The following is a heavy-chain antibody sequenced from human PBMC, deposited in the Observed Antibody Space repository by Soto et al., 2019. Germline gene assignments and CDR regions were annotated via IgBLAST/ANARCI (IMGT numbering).Heavy chain of an antibody. CDR1: GFTFSDYY. Sequence: GSLRLSCAASGFTFSDYYMSWIRQAPGKGLEWVSYISSSSSYTNYADSVKGRFTISRDNAKNSLYLQMNSLRAEDTAVYYCAVLPLTIFGVVNGYDAFDIWGQGTMVTVSS. D-gene: IGHD3-3*01. J-gene: IGHJ3*02. CDR3: AVLPLTIFGVVNGYDAFDI. CDR2: ISSSSSYT. V-gene: IGHV3-11*06.